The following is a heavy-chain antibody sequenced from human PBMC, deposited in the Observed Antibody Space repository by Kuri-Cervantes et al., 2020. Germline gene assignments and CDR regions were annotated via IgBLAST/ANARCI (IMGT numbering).Heavy chain of an antibody. CDR1: GGSFSGYY. Sequence: SETLSLTCAVYGGSFSGYYWSWIRQPPGKGLEWIGEINHSGSTNYNPSLKSRVTISVDTSKNQFSLKLSSVTAADTAVYYCARELSEDGSWWGGPFDWGQGTLVTVSS. CDR2: INHSGST. D-gene: IGHD5-24*01. V-gene: IGHV4-34*01. J-gene: IGHJ4*02. CDR3: ARELSEDGSWWGGPFD.